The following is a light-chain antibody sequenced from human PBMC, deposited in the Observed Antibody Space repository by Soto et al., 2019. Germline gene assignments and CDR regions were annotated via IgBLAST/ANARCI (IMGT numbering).Light chain of an antibody. CDR1: QSLLYSSNNKTY. V-gene: IGKV4-1*01. J-gene: IGKJ2*01. CDR2: WAS. Sequence: DIVMTQSPDSLTVSLGEGATINCKSSQSLLYSSNNKTYLAWYQRRPGQSPKMLIFWASARESGVPDRFAGSGSETDFTLTISSLQAEDAAVYYCQQYYSDFFTFGQGTRLEIK. CDR3: QQYYSDFFT.